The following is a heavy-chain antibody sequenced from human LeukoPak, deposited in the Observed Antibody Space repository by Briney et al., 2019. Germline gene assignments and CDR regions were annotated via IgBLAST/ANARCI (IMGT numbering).Heavy chain of an antibody. V-gene: IGHV4-39*01. CDR3: ARLTEYSSSSGWYYYYMDV. CDR2: IYYSGST. CDR1: GGSISSSRYY. J-gene: IGHJ6*03. Sequence: TLSLTCTVSGGSISSSRYYWGWIRQPPGKGREWIGSIYYSGSTYYNPSLKSRVTISVDTSKNQFSLKLSSVTAADTAVYYCARLTEYSSSSGWYYYYMDVWGKGTTVTVSS. D-gene: IGHD6-6*01.